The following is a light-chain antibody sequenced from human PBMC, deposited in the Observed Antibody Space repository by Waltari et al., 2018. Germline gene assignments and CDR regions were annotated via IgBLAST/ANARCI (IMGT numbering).Light chain of an antibody. Sequence: DIVMTQSPLSLSVTLGERASISCRSSQSLLHGSGSTLLDWYLQKPGQSPQLLIYFVSNLASGVPDRFSGSGSGTDFTLKISRVEAEDFGVYFCMQARQTPWTFGQGTKVEIK. J-gene: IGKJ1*01. CDR3: MQARQTPWT. CDR2: FVS. V-gene: IGKV2-28*01. CDR1: QSLLHGSGSTL.